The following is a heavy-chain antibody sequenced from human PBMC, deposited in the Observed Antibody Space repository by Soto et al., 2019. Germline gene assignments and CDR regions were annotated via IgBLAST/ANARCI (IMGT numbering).Heavy chain of an antibody. Sequence: QVQLVESGGGVVQPGRSLRLSCAASGFTFSSYGMPWVRQAPGKGLAWVAGIGYDGSNKYYADSVKGRFTISRDNSMNNLYRQMNSLTAAATAVYYCARDRPVYGSGSSNIFPPSVILWGQGTLVTVSS. D-gene: IGHD3-10*01. V-gene: IGHV3-33*01. J-gene: IGHJ4*02. CDR1: GFTFSSYG. CDR3: ARDRPVYGSGSSNIFPPSVIL. CDR2: IGYDGSNK.